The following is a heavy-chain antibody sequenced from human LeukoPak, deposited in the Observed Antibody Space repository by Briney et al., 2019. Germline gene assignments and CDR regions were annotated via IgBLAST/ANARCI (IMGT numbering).Heavy chain of an antibody. CDR2: ISSSGSTI. Sequence: PGGSLRLSCAASGFTFSSYEMNWVRQAPGKGLEWVSYISSSGSTIYYADSVKGRFTISRDNAKNSLYLQMNSLRAEDTAVYYCARGRLSKLDYWGQGTLVTVSS. CDR3: ARGRLSKLDY. CDR1: GFTFSSYE. J-gene: IGHJ4*02. V-gene: IGHV3-48*03.